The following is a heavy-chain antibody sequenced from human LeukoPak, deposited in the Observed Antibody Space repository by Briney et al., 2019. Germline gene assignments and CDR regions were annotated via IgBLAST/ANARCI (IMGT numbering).Heavy chain of an antibody. Sequence: GRSLRLSCAASGFTFSSYGIHWVRQAPGKGLEWVGVISYDGANKYYADSVKGRFTISRDNSKNTLYLQMNGLRAEDTAVYYCARVSRPAIAAAGTLYYFDYWGQGTLVTVSS. D-gene: IGHD6-13*01. CDR3: ARVSRPAIAAAGTLYYFDY. J-gene: IGHJ4*02. V-gene: IGHV3-30*03. CDR1: GFTFSSYG. CDR2: ISYDGANK.